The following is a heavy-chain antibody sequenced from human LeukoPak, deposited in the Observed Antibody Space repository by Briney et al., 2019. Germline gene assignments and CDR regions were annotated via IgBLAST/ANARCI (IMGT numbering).Heavy chain of an antibody. CDR3: ARHPSGRMWLQQGGWFDP. CDR1: GGSISRISYY. D-gene: IGHD5-24*01. J-gene: IGHJ5*02. V-gene: IGHV4-39*01. Sequence: NPSETLSLTCTVSGGSISRISYYWGWIREPPGRGLEWIASMYHNGSTYYNPSLKSRVPISVDTSKNQFSLKLTSVTAADTAVYYCARHPSGRMWLQQGGWFDPWGQGTLVTVSS. CDR2: MYHNGST.